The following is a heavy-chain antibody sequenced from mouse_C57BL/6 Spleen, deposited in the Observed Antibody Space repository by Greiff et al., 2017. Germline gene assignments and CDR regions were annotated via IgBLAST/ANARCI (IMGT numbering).Heavy chain of an antibody. Sequence: QVQLQQSGAELVRPGTSVKVSCKASGYAFTNYLIEWVKQRPGQGLEWIGVLIPGSGGTNYNEKFTGKATMPADQSSSTAYMQLICLTSEDSAVDFCAREGSYYSNYCDYWGQGTTLTVSS. V-gene: IGHV1-54*01. CDR1: GYAFTNYL. J-gene: IGHJ2*01. D-gene: IGHD2-5*01. CDR2: LIPGSGGT. CDR3: AREGSYYSNYCDY.